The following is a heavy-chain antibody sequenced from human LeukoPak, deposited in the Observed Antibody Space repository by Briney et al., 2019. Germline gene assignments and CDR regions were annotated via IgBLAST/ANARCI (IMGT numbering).Heavy chain of an antibody. CDR3: ARDRFYYDSSGYYAPYFDY. D-gene: IGHD3-22*01. V-gene: IGHV3-21*04. CDR2: ISSSSSYI. J-gene: IGHJ4*02. Sequence: GGSLRLSCAASGFTFSSYSMNWVRQAPGKGLEWVSSISSSSSYIYYADSVKGRFTISRDNAKNSLYLQMNSLRAEDTALYYCARDRFYYDSSGYYAPYFDYWGQGTLVTVSS. CDR1: GFTFSSYS.